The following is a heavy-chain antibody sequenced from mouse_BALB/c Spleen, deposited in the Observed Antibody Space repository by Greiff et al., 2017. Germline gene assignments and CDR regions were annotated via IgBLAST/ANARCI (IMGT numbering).Heavy chain of an antibody. CDR2: ISDGGSYT. CDR1: GFTFSDYY. CDR3: ARGGKYFDY. J-gene: IGHJ2*01. V-gene: IGHV5-4*02. Sequence: EVKVVESGGGLVKPGGSLKLSCAASGFTFSDYYMYWVRQTPEKRLEWVATISDGGSYTYYPDSVKGRFTISRDNAKNNLYLQMSSLKSEDTAMYYCARGGKYFDYWGQGTTLTVSS.